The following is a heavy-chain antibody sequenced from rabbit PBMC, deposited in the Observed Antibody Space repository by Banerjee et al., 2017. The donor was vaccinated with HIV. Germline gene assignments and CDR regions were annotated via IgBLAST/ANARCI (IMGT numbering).Heavy chain of an antibody. CDR3: VRDASSNYVTGKL. J-gene: IGHJ4*01. CDR2: INSGSGSA. D-gene: IGHD8-1*01. CDR1: GFSFSSSYV. Sequence: QSLEESGGDLVKPGASLTLTCTASGFSFSSSYVMCWVRQAPGKGLEWIGCINSGSGSAYYASWVNGRFTISSHNAQNTLYLQLNSLTAADTATYFCVRDASSNYVTGKLWGQGTLVTVS. V-gene: IGHV1S40*01.